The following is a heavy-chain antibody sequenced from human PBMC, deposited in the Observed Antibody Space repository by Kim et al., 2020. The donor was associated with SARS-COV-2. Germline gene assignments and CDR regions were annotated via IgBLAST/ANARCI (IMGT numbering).Heavy chain of an antibody. CDR1: GFTFSSYG. V-gene: IGHV3-30*18. J-gene: IGHJ4*02. CDR3: AKGGSIAAAGTIDY. D-gene: IGHD6-13*01. CDR2: ISYDGSNK. Sequence: GGSLRLSCAASGFTFSSYGMHWVRQAPGKGLEWVAVISYDGSNKYYADSVKGRFTISRDNSKNTLYLQMNSLRAEDTAVYYCAKGGSIAAAGTIDYWGQGTLVTVSS.